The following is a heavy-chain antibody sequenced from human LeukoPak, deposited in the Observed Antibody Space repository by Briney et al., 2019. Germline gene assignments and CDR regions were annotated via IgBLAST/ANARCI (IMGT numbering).Heavy chain of an antibody. Sequence: PSETLSLTCTVSGGSISSYYWSWIRQPPGKGLEWIGYIYYSGSTNYNPSLKSRVTISVDTSKNQFSLKLSSVTAADTAVYYGGAYGDAFDYWGQGTLVTVSS. D-gene: IGHD4-17*01. CDR3: GAYGDAFDY. CDR1: GGSISSYY. CDR2: IYYSGST. V-gene: IGHV4-59*01. J-gene: IGHJ4*02.